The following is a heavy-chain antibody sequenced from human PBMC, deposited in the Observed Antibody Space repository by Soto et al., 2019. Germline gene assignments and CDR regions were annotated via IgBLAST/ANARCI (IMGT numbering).Heavy chain of an antibody. CDR2: IRSKANSYAT. J-gene: IGHJ6*02. D-gene: IGHD5-18*01. V-gene: IGHV3-73*02. CDR3: TRRRADSYGSSGYYGMDV. CDR1: GFTFSGSA. Sequence: EVQLVESGGGLVQPGGSLKLSCAASGFTFSGSAMHWVRQASGKGLEWVGRIRSKANSYATAYAASVKGRFTISRDDSKXTXSLQMKSLKTEDTAVYYCTRRRADSYGSSGYYGMDVWGQGTTVTVSS.